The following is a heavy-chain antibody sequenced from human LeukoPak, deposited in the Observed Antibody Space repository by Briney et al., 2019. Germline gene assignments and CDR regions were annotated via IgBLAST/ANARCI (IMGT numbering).Heavy chain of an antibody. CDR3: AKESRGYSGYVFDY. Sequence: GESLRLSCAASGFTFSSYAMSWVRQAPGKGLEWVSAISGSGGSTYYADSVKGRFTISRDNAKNTLFLQMSSLRAEDTAVYYCAKESRGYSGYVFDYWGQGTLVTVSS. CDR1: GFTFSSYA. CDR2: ISGSGGST. D-gene: IGHD5-12*01. J-gene: IGHJ4*02. V-gene: IGHV3-23*01.